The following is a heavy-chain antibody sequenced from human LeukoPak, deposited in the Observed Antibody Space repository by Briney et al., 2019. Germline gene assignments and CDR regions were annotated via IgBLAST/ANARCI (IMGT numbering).Heavy chain of an antibody. CDR3: ARDLGYCSGGSCLGWFDP. V-gene: IGHV4-4*07. Sequence: PSETLSLTCTVSGGSISSYYWSWIRQPAGKGLEWIGRIYTSGSTNYNPSLNSRVTMSVDTSKNQFSLKLSSVTAADTAVYYCARDLGYCSGGSCLGWFDPWGQGTLVTVSS. CDR2: IYTSGST. CDR1: GGSISSYY. J-gene: IGHJ5*02. D-gene: IGHD2-15*01.